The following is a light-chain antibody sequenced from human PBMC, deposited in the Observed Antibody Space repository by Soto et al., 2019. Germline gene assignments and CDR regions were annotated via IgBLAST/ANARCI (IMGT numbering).Light chain of an antibody. CDR3: SSYTITSSPV. Sequence: QSVLTQPASVSGSPGQSITISCTGTSSDVGGYDFVSWYRQYPGQAPKILIYEVTHRPSGVPDRFSGSKSGNTASLTISGLQADDEADYYCSSYTITSSPVFVPGTKLTVL. V-gene: IGLV2-14*01. CDR1: SSDVGGYDF. CDR2: EVT. J-gene: IGLJ1*01.